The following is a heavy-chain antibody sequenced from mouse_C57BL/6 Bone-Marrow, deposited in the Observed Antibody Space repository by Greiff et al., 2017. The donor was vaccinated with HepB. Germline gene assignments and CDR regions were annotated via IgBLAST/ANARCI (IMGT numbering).Heavy chain of an antibody. Sequence: QVQLQQPGAELVKPGASVKLSCKASGYTFTSYWMQWVKQRPGQGLEWIGEIDPSDSYTNYNQKFKGKATLTVDTSSSTAYMQLSSLTSEDSAVLYCARPDYGSSRDFDYWGQGTTLTVSS. CDR2: IDPSDSYT. V-gene: IGHV1-50*01. J-gene: IGHJ2*01. D-gene: IGHD1-1*01. CDR1: GYTFTSYW. CDR3: ARPDYGSSRDFDY.